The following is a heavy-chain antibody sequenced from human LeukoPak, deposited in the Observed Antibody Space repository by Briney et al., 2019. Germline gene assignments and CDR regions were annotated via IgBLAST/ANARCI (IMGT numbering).Heavy chain of an antibody. J-gene: IGHJ4*02. Sequence: GGSLRLSCAASGFTFSSYAMSWVRQAPGKGLEWVAVIWYDGSNKYYADSVKGRFTISRDNSKNTLYLQMNSLRAEDTAVYYCAKIGQSIAAAVVFYWGQGTLVTVSS. D-gene: IGHD6-13*01. CDR1: GFTFSSYA. CDR2: IWYDGSNK. V-gene: IGHV3-33*08. CDR3: AKIGQSIAAAVVFY.